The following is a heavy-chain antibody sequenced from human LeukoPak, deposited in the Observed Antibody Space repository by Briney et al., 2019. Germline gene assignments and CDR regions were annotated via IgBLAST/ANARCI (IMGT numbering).Heavy chain of an antibody. D-gene: IGHD4-17*01. CDR2: IYSSWTT. J-gene: IGHJ4*02. Sequence: SETLSPTCLVFGRSISSSTYYWGWIRQPPGKGLEWITTIYSSWTTYYNPTLKSRATISVDTAKNKFYLMLTAVTAADTAVYYCARGPTTKYFDSWGQGTLVTVSS. CDR1: GRSISSSTYY. V-gene: IGHV4-39*01. CDR3: ARGPTTKYFDS.